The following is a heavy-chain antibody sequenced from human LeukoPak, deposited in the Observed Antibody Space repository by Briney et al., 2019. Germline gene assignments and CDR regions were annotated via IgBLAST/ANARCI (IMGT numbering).Heavy chain of an antibody. CDR1: GFTFTSYS. CDR2: IRFTGSYI. Sequence: GGSLRLSCAASGFTFTSYSMNWVRQAPGRGLEWVSSIRFTGSYIYYADSVKGRFTISRDNAKNSLYLQMNSLRAEDTAVFYCARDHKAWSTGAFDIWGQGTMLTVSS. J-gene: IGHJ3*02. V-gene: IGHV3-21*01. D-gene: IGHD1-1*01. CDR3: ARDHKAWSTGAFDI.